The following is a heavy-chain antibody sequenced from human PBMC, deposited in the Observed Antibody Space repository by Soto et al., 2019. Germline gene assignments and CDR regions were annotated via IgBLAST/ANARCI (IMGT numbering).Heavy chain of an antibody. Sequence: QVTLKESGPVLVKPTETLTLTCTVSGFSLSNARMGVSWIRQPPGKALEWLALLFSTDEKSYSTSLKSRLTISKDTSKSQVVLTMTNMDPVDTATYYSARIDDYAYYNMDVWGKGTTVTVSS. CDR2: LFSTDEK. V-gene: IGHV2-26*01. J-gene: IGHJ6*03. CDR1: GFSLSNARMG. CDR3: ARIDDYAYYNMDV.